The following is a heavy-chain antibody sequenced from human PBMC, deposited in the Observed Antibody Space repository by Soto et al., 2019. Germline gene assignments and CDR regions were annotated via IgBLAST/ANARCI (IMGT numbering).Heavy chain of an antibody. J-gene: IGHJ4*02. CDR2: ISGSGGST. V-gene: IGHV3-23*01. CDR1: GFTFSSYA. CDR3: ANEHSRPTTGIVGATISDY. Sequence: GGSLRLSCAASGFTFSSYAMSWVRQAPGKGLEWVSAISGSGGSTYYADSVKGRFTISRDNSKNTLYLQMNSLRAEDTAVYYCANEHSRPTTGIVGATISDYWGQGTLVTVSS. D-gene: IGHD1-26*01.